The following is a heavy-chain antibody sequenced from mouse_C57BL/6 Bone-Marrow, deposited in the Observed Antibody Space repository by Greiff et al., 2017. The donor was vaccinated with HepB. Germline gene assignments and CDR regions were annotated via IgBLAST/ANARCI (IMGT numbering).Heavy chain of an antibody. J-gene: IGHJ1*03. V-gene: IGHV1-54*01. CDR3: ARPGYFDV. Sequence: VQLQQSGAELVRPGTSVKVSCKASGYAFTNYLIEWVKQRPGQGLEWIGVINPGSGGTNYNEKFKGKATLTADKSSSTAYMQLSSLTSEDSAVYFCARPGYFDVWGTGTMVTVSS. CDR2: INPGSGGT. CDR1: GYAFTNYL.